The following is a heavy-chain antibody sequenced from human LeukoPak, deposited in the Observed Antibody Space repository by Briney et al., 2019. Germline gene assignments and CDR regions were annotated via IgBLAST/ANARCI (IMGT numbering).Heavy chain of an antibody. CDR2: ISDSGTST. Sequence: GGSLRLSCAASGFTFSNYAMSWVRQAPAKGLEWVSLISDSGTSTRYTDSVQGRFTVSRDNSKNTAYLHMDSLTAEDTAVYYCATDRPNSSGWFANWFDSWGQGTLVIVSS. J-gene: IGHJ5*01. V-gene: IGHV3-23*01. CDR3: ATDRPNSSGWFANWFDS. CDR1: GFTFSNYA. D-gene: IGHD6-19*01.